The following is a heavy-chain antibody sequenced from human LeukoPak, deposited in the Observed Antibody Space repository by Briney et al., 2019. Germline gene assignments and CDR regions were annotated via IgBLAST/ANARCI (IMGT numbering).Heavy chain of an antibody. CDR3: ARVPLKVAAAGTGGDY. J-gene: IGHJ4*02. V-gene: IGHV3-9*01. Sequence: GGSLRLSCAASGFTFDDYAMHWVRQAPGKGLEWVSGISWNSGSIGYADSVKGRFTISRDNAKNSLYLQMNSLRAEDTALYYCARVPLKVAAAGTGGDYWGQGTLVTVSS. CDR2: ISWNSGSI. D-gene: IGHD6-13*01. CDR1: GFTFDDYA.